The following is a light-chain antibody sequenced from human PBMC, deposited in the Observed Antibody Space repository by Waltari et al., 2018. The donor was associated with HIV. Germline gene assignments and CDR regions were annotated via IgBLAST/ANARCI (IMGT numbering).Light chain of an antibody. CDR1: SLRHYY. CDR3: NCRDSSGLYV. V-gene: IGLV3-19*01. J-gene: IGLJ1*01. CDR2: GND. Sequence: SSELTPDPAVSVALGQTVRITCQGASLRHYYASWYQQKPGQAPVLVIYGNDNRPAGIPDRFSGSSSGNTASLTITGAQAEDEADYYCNCRDSSGLYVFGTGTKVTVL.